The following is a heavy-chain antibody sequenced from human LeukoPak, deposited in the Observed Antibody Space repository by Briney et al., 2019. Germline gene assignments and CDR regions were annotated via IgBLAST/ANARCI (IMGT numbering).Heavy chain of an antibody. CDR1: GVSISSGGYY. V-gene: IGHV4-61*08. Sequence: SETLSLTCTVSGVSISSGGYYWSWIRQHPGKGLEWIGHVHDSGSTNYNPALKSRVTISVGTSKSQISLKLSSVTAADTAVYYCARGRGEDSGRFLDVWGQGTTVTVS. J-gene: IGHJ6*02. CDR3: ARGRGEDSGRFLDV. CDR2: VHDSGST. D-gene: IGHD5-12*01.